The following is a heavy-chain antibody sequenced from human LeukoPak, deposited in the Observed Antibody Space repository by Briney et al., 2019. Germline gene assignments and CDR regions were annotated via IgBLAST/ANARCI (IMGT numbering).Heavy chain of an antibody. CDR1: GDSVSSNSAA. CDR2: TYYRSKWYN. Sequence: SQTLSLTCAISGDSVSSNSAAWNWIRQSPSRGLEWLGRTYYRSKWYNDYAVSVKGRITINPDTSKNQFSLQLNSVTPEDTAVYYCARDNYYDSSGYYLNWFDPWGQGTLVTVSS. D-gene: IGHD3-22*01. CDR3: ARDNYYDSSGYYLNWFDP. V-gene: IGHV6-1*01. J-gene: IGHJ5*02.